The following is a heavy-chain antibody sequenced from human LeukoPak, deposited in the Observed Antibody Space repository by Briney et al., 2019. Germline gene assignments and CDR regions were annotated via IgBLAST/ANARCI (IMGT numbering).Heavy chain of an antibody. CDR2: IKQDGSEK. Sequence: GGSLRLSCATSGFTFSSNWMSWVRHAPGKGLEWVANIKQDGSEKYYVDSVKGRFTISRDNAKNSLYLQMNSLRAEDTAVYYCAREASYGYFDYWGQGTLVTVSS. CDR3: AREASYGYFDY. J-gene: IGHJ4*02. D-gene: IGHD5-18*01. CDR1: GFTFSSNW. V-gene: IGHV3-7*03.